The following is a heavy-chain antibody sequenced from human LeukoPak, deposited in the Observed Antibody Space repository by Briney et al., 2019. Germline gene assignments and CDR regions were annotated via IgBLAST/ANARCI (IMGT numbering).Heavy chain of an antibody. D-gene: IGHD6-13*01. Sequence: GGSLRLSCAASGFTFDDYAMHWVRQAPGKGLEWVSGISWNSGSIGYADSVKGRFTISRDNAKNSLYLQMNSLRAEDTALYYCARLGYSGSWSRNYGYFDYWGQGTLVTVSS. V-gene: IGHV3-9*01. CDR1: GFTFDDYA. CDR3: ARLGYSGSWSRNYGYFDY. J-gene: IGHJ4*02. CDR2: ISWNSGSI.